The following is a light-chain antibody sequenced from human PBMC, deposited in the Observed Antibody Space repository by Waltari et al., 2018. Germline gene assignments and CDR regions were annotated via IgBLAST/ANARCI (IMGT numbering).Light chain of an antibody. J-gene: IGKJ4*01. V-gene: IGKV3D-20*02. CDR3: QQRYDWPIT. CDR1: QSVFVTY. CDR2: GAS. Sequence: EIVLTKSPRTLSLFPGEGVTLSSRASQSVFVTYLAWDQQKPGQAPRLLIYGASSRATGTPDRFSGYGSGTDFTLSISRVEPEDFAVYYCQQRYDWPITFGGGTKVEIK.